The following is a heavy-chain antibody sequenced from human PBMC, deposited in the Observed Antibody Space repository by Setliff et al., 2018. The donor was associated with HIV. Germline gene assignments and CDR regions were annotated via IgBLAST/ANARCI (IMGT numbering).Heavy chain of an antibody. J-gene: IGHJ3*02. CDR3: ARGRQDSYYDSTSYYWGDAFDI. V-gene: IGHV4-4*07. CDR1: DGSVSGYS. D-gene: IGHD3-22*01. Sequence: PSETLSLTCSVSDGSVSGYSWSWIRQPAGKGLEWIGRIYTSGTTNYNPSLKSRVTISVDTSQNRFSLRLTSVTAADTGVYFCARGRQDSYYDSTSYYWGDAFDIWGQGTRVTVSS. CDR2: IYTSGTT.